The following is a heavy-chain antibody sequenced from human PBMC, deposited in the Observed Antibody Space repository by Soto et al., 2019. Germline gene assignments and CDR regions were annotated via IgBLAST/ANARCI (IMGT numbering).Heavy chain of an antibody. CDR1: GFTFSSYA. J-gene: IGHJ2*01. Sequence: QVQLVESGGGVVQPGRSLRLSCAASGFTFSSYAMHWVRQAPGKGLELVAVIPYDGSNKYNADSVKGRFTISRDNSKNTLYLQMNSLRAEDTAVYYCARDPLWGTAMVPWYFDLWGRATLVTVSS. CDR2: IPYDGSNK. CDR3: ARDPLWGTAMVPWYFDL. D-gene: IGHD5-18*01. V-gene: IGHV3-30-3*01.